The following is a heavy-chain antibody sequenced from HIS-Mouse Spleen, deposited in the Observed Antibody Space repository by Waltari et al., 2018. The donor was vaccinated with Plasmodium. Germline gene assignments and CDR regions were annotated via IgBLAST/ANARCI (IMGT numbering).Heavy chain of an antibody. CDR1: GGSFSGYY. V-gene: IGHV4-34*01. Sequence: QVQLQQWGAGLLKPSETLSLTCAVYGGSFSGYYWSWIRQPPGQGLEWIGEINHSGSTNYNPSLKSRVTISVDTSKNQFSLKLSSVTAADTAVYYCARAPIRDAFDIWGQGTMVTVSS. J-gene: IGHJ3*02. CDR3: ARAPIRDAFDI. CDR2: INHSGST. D-gene: IGHD3-9*01.